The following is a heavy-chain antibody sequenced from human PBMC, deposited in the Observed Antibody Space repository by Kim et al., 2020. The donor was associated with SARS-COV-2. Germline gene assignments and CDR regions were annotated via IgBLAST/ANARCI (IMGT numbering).Heavy chain of an antibody. V-gene: IGHV3-23*01. Sequence: GGSLRLSCAASGFTFSSYAMSWVHQAPGKGLEWVSAISGSGGSTYYADSVKGRFTISRDNSKNTLYLQMNSLRAEDTAVYYCAKDREHIVVVTAILINWGQGTLVTVSS. CDR1: GFTFSSYA. J-gene: IGHJ4*02. CDR3: AKDREHIVVVTAILIN. CDR2: ISGSGGST. D-gene: IGHD2-21*02.